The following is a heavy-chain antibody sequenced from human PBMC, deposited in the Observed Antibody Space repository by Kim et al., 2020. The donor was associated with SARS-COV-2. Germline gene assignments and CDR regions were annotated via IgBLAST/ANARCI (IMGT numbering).Heavy chain of an antibody. CDR2: ISGSGGST. CDR3: AKDVGNYYDSSGPFDY. Sequence: GGSLRLSCAASGFTFSSYAMSWVRQAPGKGLEWVSAISGSGGSTYYADSVKGRFTISRDNSKNTLYLQMNSLRAEDTAVYYCAKDVGNYYDSSGPFDYWGQGTLVTVSS. D-gene: IGHD3-22*01. V-gene: IGHV3-23*01. J-gene: IGHJ4*02. CDR1: GFTFSSYA.